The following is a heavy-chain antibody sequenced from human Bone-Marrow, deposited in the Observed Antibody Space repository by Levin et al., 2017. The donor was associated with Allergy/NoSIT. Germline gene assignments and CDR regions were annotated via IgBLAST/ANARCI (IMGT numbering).Heavy chain of an antibody. Sequence: ESLKISCTVSGGSISSYYWSWIRQPPGKGLEWIGYIYYSGSTNYNPSLKSRVTISVDTSKNQFSLKLSSVTAADTAVYYCAREVGYSYGHGANYYYYYGMDVWGQGTTVTVSS. J-gene: IGHJ6*02. CDR2: IYYSGST. D-gene: IGHD5-18*01. CDR1: GGSISSYY. V-gene: IGHV4-59*01. CDR3: AREVGYSYGHGANYYYYYGMDV.